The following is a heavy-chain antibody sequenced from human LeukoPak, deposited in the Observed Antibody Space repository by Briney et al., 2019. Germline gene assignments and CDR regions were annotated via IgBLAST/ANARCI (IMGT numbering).Heavy chain of an antibody. CDR2: IYPGDSDT. D-gene: IGHD3-9*01. CDR1: GYSFTSYW. J-gene: IGHJ5*02. V-gene: IGHV5-51*01. Sequence: GESLKISCKGSGYSFTSYWIGWVRQLPGKGLEWMGIIYPGDSDTRYSPSFQGQVTISVDKSISTAYLQWSSLKASDTAMYYCARHHPENPILTASRNWFDPWGQGTLVTVSS. CDR3: ARHHPENPILTASRNWFDP.